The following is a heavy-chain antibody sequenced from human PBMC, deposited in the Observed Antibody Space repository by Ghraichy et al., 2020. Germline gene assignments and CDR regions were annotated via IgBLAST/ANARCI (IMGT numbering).Heavy chain of an antibody. CDR2: MNQDGSES. CDR3: GRGGYIYGSNPIDY. J-gene: IGHJ4*02. Sequence: GSLRLSCAASGFTFSNYWMSWVRQAPGKGLEWVANMNQDGSESNYLASVKGRFTISRDNAKNSLYLQMNSLRAEDTAVYYCGRGGYIYGSNPIDYWGQGSQVIVSS. D-gene: IGHD5-18*01. CDR1: GFTFSNYW. V-gene: IGHV3-7*04.